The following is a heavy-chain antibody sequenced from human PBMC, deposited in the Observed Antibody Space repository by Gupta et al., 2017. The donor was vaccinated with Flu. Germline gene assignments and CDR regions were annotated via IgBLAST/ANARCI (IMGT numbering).Heavy chain of an antibody. CDR1: GGSISSSSYY. CDR2: IYYSGST. Sequence: QLQLQESGPGLVKPSETLSLTCTVSGGSISSSSYYWGWIRQPPGKGLEWIGSIYYSGSTYYNPSLKGRVTISVDTSKNQFSLKLSSVTAADTAVYYCAREELAGAGIGTYYFDYGGQGTLVTVSS. J-gene: IGHJ4*02. D-gene: IGHD6-19*01. CDR3: AREELAGAGIGTYYFDY. V-gene: IGHV4-39*02.